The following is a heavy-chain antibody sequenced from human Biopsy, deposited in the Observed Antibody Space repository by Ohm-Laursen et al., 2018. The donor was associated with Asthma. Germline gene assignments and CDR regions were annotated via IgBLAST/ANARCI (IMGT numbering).Heavy chain of an antibody. CDR2: INTGNGDT. CDR3: ARTCYDFLTGQVKDVFGV. J-gene: IGHJ3*01. CDR1: GYNFISFA. V-gene: IGHV1-3*04. Sequence: ASVKVSCKASGYNFISFAIHWVRQAPGQRLEWMGWINTGNGDTKYSQKFQGRVTITRDTSASTAYMELRSLRSEDTATYYCARTCYDFLTGQVKDVFGVWGQGTMVTVSS. D-gene: IGHD3-9*01.